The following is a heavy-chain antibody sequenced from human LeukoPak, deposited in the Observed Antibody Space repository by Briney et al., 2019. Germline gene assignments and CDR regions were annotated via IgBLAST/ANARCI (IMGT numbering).Heavy chain of an antibody. J-gene: IGHJ3*02. CDR1: GGSISSYY. Sequence: PSETLSLTCTVSGGSISSYYWSWIRQPPGKGLEWIGYIYYSGSTNYNTSLKSRVTISVDTSKNQFSLKLSSVTAADTAVYYCARGSGYSYGYDAFDIWGQGTMVTVSS. V-gene: IGHV4-59*01. CDR3: ARGSGYSYGYDAFDI. D-gene: IGHD5-18*01. CDR2: IYYSGST.